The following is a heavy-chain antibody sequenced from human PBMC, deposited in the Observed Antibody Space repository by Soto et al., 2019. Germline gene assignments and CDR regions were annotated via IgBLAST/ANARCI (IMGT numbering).Heavy chain of an antibody. Sequence: EVQLVESGGDLVQPGGSLRLSCAASGFTFSSYWMNWVRQAPGKGLEWVASIKPDGSEKYYVDSVKGRFTISRDNAQRYLYLQMNSLRVEDAALFYCARGGFFWGAYNSYAFDVWGQGTVVTVSS. CDR2: IKPDGSEK. CDR1: GFTFSSYW. CDR3: ARGGFFWGAYNSYAFDV. D-gene: IGHD3-16*01. J-gene: IGHJ3*01. V-gene: IGHV3-7*01.